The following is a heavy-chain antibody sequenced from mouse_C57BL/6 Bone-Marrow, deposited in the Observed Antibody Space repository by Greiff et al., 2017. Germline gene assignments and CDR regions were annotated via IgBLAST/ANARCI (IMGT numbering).Heavy chain of an antibody. D-gene: IGHD1-1*01. J-gene: IGHJ1*03. CDR2: ILPGSGST. CDR3: ARTITTVVATDYWYFDV. V-gene: IGHV1-9*01. CDR1: GYTFTGYW. Sequence: KLSCKATGYTFTGYWIEWVKQRPGHGLEWIGEILPGSGSTNYNEKFKGKATFTADTSSNTAYMQLSRLTTEDSAIYYCARTITTVVATDYWYFDVWGTGTTVTVSS.